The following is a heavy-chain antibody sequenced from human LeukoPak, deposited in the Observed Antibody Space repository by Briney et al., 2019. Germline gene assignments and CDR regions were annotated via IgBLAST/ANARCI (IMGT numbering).Heavy chain of an antibody. CDR3: ARGGGSFDY. CDR2: INHSGST. D-gene: IGHD3-16*01. J-gene: IGHJ4*02. Sequence: SETLSLTCAVYGGSFSGYYWSWIRQPPGKGLEWIGEINHSGSTNYNPSLKSRVTISVDTSKNQFSLKLSSVTAADTAVYYCARGGGSFDYWGQGTLVTVSS. CDR1: GGSFSGYY. V-gene: IGHV4-34*01.